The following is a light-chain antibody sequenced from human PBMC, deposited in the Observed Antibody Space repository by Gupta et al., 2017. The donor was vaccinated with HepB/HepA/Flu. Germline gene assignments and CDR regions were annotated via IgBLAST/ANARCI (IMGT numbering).Light chain of an antibody. CDR3: QQDSNWPLT. Sequence: EIVMTQSPATLSVSPGERATLSCRASLSVSSDLAWYQQKPGQAPRLLIYLASTRATGIPARFSGSGSGTEYTLTISSLQSEDFAVYYCQQDSNWPLTFGGGTKVEIK. CDR2: LAS. J-gene: IGKJ4*01. CDR1: LSVSSD. V-gene: IGKV3-15*01.